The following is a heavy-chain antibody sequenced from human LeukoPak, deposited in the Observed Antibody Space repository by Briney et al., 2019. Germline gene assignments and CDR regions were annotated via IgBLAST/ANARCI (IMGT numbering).Heavy chain of an antibody. V-gene: IGHV3-48*03. CDR2: ISSSGSTL. Sequence: PGGSLRLSCAASGFTFSSYEMNWVRQAPGKGLEWVSYISSSGSTLYYADSVKGRFTISRDNAKNSLYLQMNSLRAEDTAVYYCARGGPEGWFGELARNWFDPWGQGTLVTVSS. CDR1: GFTFSSYE. CDR3: ARGGPEGWFGELARNWFDP. J-gene: IGHJ5*02. D-gene: IGHD3-10*01.